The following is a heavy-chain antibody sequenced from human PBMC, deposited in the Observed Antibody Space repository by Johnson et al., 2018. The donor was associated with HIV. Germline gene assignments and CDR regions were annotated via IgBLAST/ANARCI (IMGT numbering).Heavy chain of an antibody. V-gene: IGHV3-7*04. CDR2: IKQDGSAK. J-gene: IGHJ3*02. CDR3: ARGFRSAFVDSFDI. CDR1: GFSISNYW. D-gene: IGHD3-3*01. Sequence: VHLVESGGGLVQRGGSLRLSCSGSGFSISNYWMSWVRQAPGKGLEWVAYIKQDGSAKHYVDSVEGRFTISRDNAKNSLYLQMDSLRVEDTAVYYCARGFRSAFVDSFDIWGQGRMVTVSS.